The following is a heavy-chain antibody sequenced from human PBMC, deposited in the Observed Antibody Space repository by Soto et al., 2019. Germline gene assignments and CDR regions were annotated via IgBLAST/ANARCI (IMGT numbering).Heavy chain of an antibody. D-gene: IGHD3-10*01. V-gene: IGHV1-69*01. CDR1: GGTFSSYA. CDR3: SSATYMVRGVIDNWFDP. J-gene: IGHJ5*02. CDR2: IIPMYGPA. Sequence: QVPLVQSGAEVKKPGSSVTVSCKASGGTFSSYAIHWVRQAPGQGLEWMGGIIPMYGPAKYAQGLQGRVTTTTDESTATVYMELTSLTSQDTAVYYCSSATYMVRGVIDNWFDPWGHGTLVTVSS.